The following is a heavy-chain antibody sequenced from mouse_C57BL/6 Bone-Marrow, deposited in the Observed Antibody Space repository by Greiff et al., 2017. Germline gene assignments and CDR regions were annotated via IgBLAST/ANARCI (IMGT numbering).Heavy chain of an antibody. D-gene: IGHD2-2*01. CDR3: AREGIDYVYDGRDYYAMDY. CDR2: IHPNSGST. Sequence: QVQLQQPGAELVKPGASVKLSCKASGYTFTSYWMHWVKPRPGQGLEWIGMIHPNSGSTNYNEKFKSKATLTVDKSSSPTYMQLSSLTSEDSAVYYGAREGIDYVYDGRDYYAMDYWGQGTSVTVSS. V-gene: IGHV1-64*01. J-gene: IGHJ4*01. CDR1: GYTFTSYW.